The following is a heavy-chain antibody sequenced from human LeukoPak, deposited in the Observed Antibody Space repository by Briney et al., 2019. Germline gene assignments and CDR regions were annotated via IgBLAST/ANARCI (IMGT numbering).Heavy chain of an antibody. Sequence: PGGSLRLSCAASGFTFSSYAMSWVRQAPGKGLEWVGRIKSKTDGGTTDYAAPVKGRFTISRDDSKNTLYLQMNSLKTEDTAVYYCTTAQWELLYYFDYWGQGTLVTVSS. CDR2: IKSKTDGGTT. J-gene: IGHJ4*02. CDR3: TTAQWELLYYFDY. D-gene: IGHD1-26*01. V-gene: IGHV3-15*01. CDR1: GFTFSSYA.